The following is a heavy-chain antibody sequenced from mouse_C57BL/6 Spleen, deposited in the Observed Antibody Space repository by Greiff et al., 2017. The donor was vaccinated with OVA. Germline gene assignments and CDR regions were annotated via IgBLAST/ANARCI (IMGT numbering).Heavy chain of an antibody. V-gene: IGHV5-4*03. CDR2: ISDGGSYT. CDR1: GFTFSSYA. J-gene: IGHJ4*01. CDR3: ARRGGTRHYYAMDY. D-gene: IGHD4-1*01. Sequence: EVHLMESGGGLVKPGGSLKLSCAASGFTFSSYAMSWVRQTPEKRLEWVATISDGGSYTYYPDNVKGRFTISRDNAKNNLYLQMSHLKSEDTAMYYCARRGGTRHYYAMDYWGQGTSVTVSS.